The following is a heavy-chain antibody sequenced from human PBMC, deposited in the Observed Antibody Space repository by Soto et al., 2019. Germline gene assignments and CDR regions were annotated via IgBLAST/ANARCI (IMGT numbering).Heavy chain of an antibody. CDR2: INHSGST. V-gene: IGHV4-34*04. D-gene: IGHD2-2*01. J-gene: IGHJ6*03. Sequence: QVQLQQWGAGLLKPSGTLSLTCGVSGGSLSDYYWSWIRQPPGKGLEWMGEINHSGSTNLNPSLKRRATISVDMSKNQFSLTLSSVTAADTALYYCARPPIKYCSSISCSPDYNYYMDVWGTGTAVTVSS. CDR1: GGSLSDYY. CDR3: ARPPIKYCSSISCSPDYNYYMDV.